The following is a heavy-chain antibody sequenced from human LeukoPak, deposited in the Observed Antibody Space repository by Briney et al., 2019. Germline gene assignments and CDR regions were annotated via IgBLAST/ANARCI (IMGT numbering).Heavy chain of an antibody. D-gene: IGHD3-10*01. CDR1: GFTFTSYA. V-gene: IGHV3-23*01. J-gene: IGHJ4*02. CDR2: ITISGGTT. Sequence: PGGSLRLSCAASGFTFTSYAMSWVRQAPGKGLEWVSGITISGGTTYYADSVKGRFTISRDNSKNTLYLQMNSLRAEDTAVYYCAKAMVRGAHYFDYWGQGTLVTVSS. CDR3: AKAMVRGAHYFDY.